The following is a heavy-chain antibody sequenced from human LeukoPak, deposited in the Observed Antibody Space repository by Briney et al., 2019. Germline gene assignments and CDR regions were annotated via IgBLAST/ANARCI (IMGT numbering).Heavy chain of an antibody. J-gene: IGHJ4*02. CDR3: ARAKGGYDSPHYFDY. V-gene: IGHV3-21*01. Sequence: PGGSLRLSCTASGFTFSSYSMNWVPQAPGKGLEWVSSISSSSSYIYYADSVKGRFTISRDNAKNSLYLQMNSLRAEDTAVYYCARAKGGYDSPHYFDYWGQGTLVTVSS. CDR1: GFTFSSYS. CDR2: ISSSSSYI. D-gene: IGHD5-12*01.